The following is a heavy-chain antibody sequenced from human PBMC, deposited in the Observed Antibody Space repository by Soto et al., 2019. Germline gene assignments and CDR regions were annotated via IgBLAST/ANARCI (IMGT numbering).Heavy chain of an antibody. CDR3: AVRYYYDSSGYYYGYYFDY. D-gene: IGHD3-22*01. J-gene: IGHJ4*02. Sequence: ASVKVSCKVSGYTLTELSMHWVRQAPGKGLEWMGGFDPEDGETIYAQKFQGRVTMTEDTSTDTVYMELSSLRSEDTAVYYCAVRYYYDSSGYYYGYYFDYWGQGTLVTVSS. CDR2: FDPEDGET. CDR1: GYTLTELS. V-gene: IGHV1-24*01.